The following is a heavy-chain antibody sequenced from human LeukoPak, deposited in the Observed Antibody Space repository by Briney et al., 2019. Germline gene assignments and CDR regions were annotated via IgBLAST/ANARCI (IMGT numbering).Heavy chain of an antibody. Sequence: GGSLRLSCAASGFTFSSYSMNWVRQAPGKGLEWVSYISSSSTAIHYADSVKGRFTISRDNVKNSLYLQMNSLRAEDTAVYYCAKDAGHWGQGTLVTVSS. CDR3: AKDAGH. CDR2: ISSSSTAI. V-gene: IGHV3-48*01. D-gene: IGHD6-13*01. J-gene: IGHJ4*02. CDR1: GFTFSSYS.